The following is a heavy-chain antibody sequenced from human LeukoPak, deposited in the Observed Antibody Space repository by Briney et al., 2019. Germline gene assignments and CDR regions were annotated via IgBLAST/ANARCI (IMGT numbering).Heavy chain of an antibody. Sequence: ASVKVSCKASGYTFTSYGISWVRQAPGQGLEWMGWISTYNGNTNYAQKLQGRVTMTTDTSTSTAYMELRSLRSDDTAVYYCARLPTTVTRVDYWGQGTLVTVSS. D-gene: IGHD4-17*01. J-gene: IGHJ4*02. CDR1: GYTFTSYG. V-gene: IGHV1-18*01. CDR2: ISTYNGNT. CDR3: ARLPTTVTRVDY.